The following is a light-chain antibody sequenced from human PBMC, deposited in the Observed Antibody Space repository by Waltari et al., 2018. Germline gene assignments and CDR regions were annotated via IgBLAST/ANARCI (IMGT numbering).Light chain of an antibody. J-gene: IGKJ4*01. CDR1: QSVGPY. CDR2: DTS. V-gene: IGKV3-11*01. CDR3: QERSSWPSLT. Sequence: EIVLTQSPATLPLSPGERATLSCTAIQSVGPYLAWYQHKPGQAPRLLIYDTSNRAPTTPARFSGSGSRTDFTLTINSLEPEDFAVYYCQERSSWPSLTFGGGTKLAIK.